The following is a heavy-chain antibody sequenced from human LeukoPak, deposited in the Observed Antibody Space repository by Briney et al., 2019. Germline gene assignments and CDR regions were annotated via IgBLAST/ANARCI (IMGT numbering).Heavy chain of an antibody. Sequence: ASVKVSCKVSGYTLTELSMHWVRQAPGKGLEWMGGFDPEDGETIYAQKFQGRVTMTEDTSTDTAYMELSSLRSEDTAVYYCATVDPIVGATLFWGQGTLVTVSS. J-gene: IGHJ4*02. CDR3: ATVDPIVGATLF. V-gene: IGHV1-24*01. CDR1: GYTLTELS. D-gene: IGHD1-26*01. CDR2: FDPEDGET.